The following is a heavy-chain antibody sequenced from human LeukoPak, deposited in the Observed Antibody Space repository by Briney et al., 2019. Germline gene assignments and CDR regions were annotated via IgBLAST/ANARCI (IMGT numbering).Heavy chain of an antibody. D-gene: IGHD6-19*01. V-gene: IGHV3-23*01. CDR1: VFTFSSYA. CDR3: AKDGYSSGWSREDGMDV. J-gene: IGHJ6*02. Sequence: PGGSLRLSCAASVFTFSSYAMSWVRQAPGKGLEWVSAISGSGGSTYYADSVKGRFTISRDNSKNTLYLQMNSLRAEDTAVYYCAKDGYSSGWSREDGMDVWGQGTTVTVSS. CDR2: ISGSGGST.